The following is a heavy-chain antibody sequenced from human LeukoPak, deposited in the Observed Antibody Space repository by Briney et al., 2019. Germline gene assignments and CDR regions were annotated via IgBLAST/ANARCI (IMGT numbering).Heavy chain of an antibody. Sequence: GGSLRLSCAASGSTVSHYYMSWVRQAPGKGLEWVSVIYTGGRTYYGDSMKGRFTISRDNSRNTLHLQMDRLRVEDTALYYCARGQSYCGGDCYTDWGQGTLVSVSS. V-gene: IGHV3-66*01. D-gene: IGHD2-21*02. CDR3: ARGQSYCGGDCYTD. CDR1: GSTVSHYY. J-gene: IGHJ4*02. CDR2: IYTGGRT.